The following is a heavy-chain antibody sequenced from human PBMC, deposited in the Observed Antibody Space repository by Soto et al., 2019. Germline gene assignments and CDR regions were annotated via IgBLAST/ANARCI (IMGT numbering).Heavy chain of an antibody. CDR3: ARRVDAAAGRSTYLDY. D-gene: IGHD6-13*01. CDR1: GYSFTSYW. Sequence: GESLKISCKGSGYSFTSYWIGWVRQMPGKGLEWMGIIYPGNSDTRYSPSFQGQVTISADNSISTAYLQWSSLKAADTAMYYCARRVDAAAGRSTYLDYWGQGTLVTVSS. J-gene: IGHJ4*02. V-gene: IGHV5-51*01. CDR2: IYPGNSDT.